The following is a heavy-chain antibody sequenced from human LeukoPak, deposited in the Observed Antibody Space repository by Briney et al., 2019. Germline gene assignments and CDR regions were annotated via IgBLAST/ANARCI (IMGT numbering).Heavy chain of an antibody. D-gene: IGHD6-25*01. CDR2: IYYSGST. CDR3: ATTATYSSGWYYDY. V-gene: IGHV4-39*01. J-gene: IGHJ4*02. Sequence: SETLSLTCTVSGGPISSSSYYWGWIRQPPGKGLEWIGSIYYSGSTYYNPSLKSRVTISVDTSKNQFSLKLSSVTAADTAVYYCATTATYSSGWYYDYWGQGTLVTVSS. CDR1: GGPISSSSYY.